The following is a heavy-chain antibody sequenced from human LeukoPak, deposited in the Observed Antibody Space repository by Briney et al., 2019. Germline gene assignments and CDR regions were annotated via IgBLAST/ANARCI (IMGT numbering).Heavy chain of an antibody. Sequence: PGGSLRLSCAASGFTVSSNEMSWVRQAPGKGLEWVSSISGGSTYYADSRKGRFTISRDNSKNTLYLQMNSLRAEDTAVYYCARGEGTIDYWGQGTLVTVSS. CDR1: GFTVSSNE. V-gene: IGHV3-38-3*01. CDR2: ISGGST. J-gene: IGHJ4*02. CDR3: ARGEGTIDY. D-gene: IGHD1-26*01.